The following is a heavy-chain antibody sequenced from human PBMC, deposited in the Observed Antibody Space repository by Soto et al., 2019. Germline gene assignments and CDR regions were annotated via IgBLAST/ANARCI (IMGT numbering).Heavy chain of an antibody. Sequence: EVQLLESGGGLVQPGGSLRLSFAASGFTFSSYAMTWVRQAPGKGLEWVSSISGSGDSTYYADSVKGRFTISRDNSRNTLYLQMNSLRAEDTAVYYCASQRGYSGYEPFDYWGQGTLVTVSS. J-gene: IGHJ4*02. CDR2: ISGSGDST. D-gene: IGHD5-12*01. CDR1: GFTFSSYA. CDR3: ASQRGYSGYEPFDY. V-gene: IGHV3-23*01.